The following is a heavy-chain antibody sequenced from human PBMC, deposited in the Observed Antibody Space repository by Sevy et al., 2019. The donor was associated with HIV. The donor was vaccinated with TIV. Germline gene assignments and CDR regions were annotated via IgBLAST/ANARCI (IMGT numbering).Heavy chain of an antibody. Sequence: GGSLRLSCAASGFTVSSNYMSWVRQAPGKGLEWVSVIYSGGSTYYADSVKGRFTISRDNSKNTLYLQMNSLRADDTAVYYCVRGGRQPGPYYYYGMDVWGQGTTVTVSS. D-gene: IGHD3-10*01. CDR2: IYSGGST. CDR1: GFTVSSNY. CDR3: VRGGRQPGPYYYYGMDV. V-gene: IGHV3-66*01. J-gene: IGHJ6*02.